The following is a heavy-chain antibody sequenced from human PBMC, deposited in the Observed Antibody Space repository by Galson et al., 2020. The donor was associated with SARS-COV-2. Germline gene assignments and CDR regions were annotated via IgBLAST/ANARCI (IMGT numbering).Heavy chain of an antibody. J-gene: IGHJ6*02. CDR3: AKDLGRVQRWDDYYYYYGMDV. D-gene: IGHD5-18*01. CDR2: IWYDGSNK. Sequence: GGSLRLSCAASGFTFSSYGMHWVRQAPGKGLEWVAVIWYDGSNKYYADSVKGRFTISRDNSKNTLYLQMNSLRAEDTAVYYCAKDLGRVQRWDDYYYYYGMDVWGQGTTVTVSS. V-gene: IGHV3-33*06. CDR1: GFTFSSYG.